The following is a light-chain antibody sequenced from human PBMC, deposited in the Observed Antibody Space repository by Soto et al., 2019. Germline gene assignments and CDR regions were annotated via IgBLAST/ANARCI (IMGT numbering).Light chain of an antibody. CDR1: SSDLGASDS. J-gene: IGLJ1*01. V-gene: IGLV2-8*01. Sequence: QSVLTQPPSASGSPGQSVTISCTGTSSDLGASDSVSWYQQHPGKAPKLMIYEVAKRPSGVPDRFSGSKSGNTASLTVSGPQADDEADYYCSSYAGGNKLVFGTGTKLTVL. CDR2: EVA. CDR3: SSYAGGNKLV.